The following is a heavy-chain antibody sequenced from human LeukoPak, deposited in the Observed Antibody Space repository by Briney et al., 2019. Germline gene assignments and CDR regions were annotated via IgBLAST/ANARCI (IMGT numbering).Heavy chain of an antibody. J-gene: IGHJ4*02. Sequence: GGSLRLSCAASGFNFSPNWMLWVRQVAGRGLEWVALIRNDGKTTTYADSVKGRFTISRDTAKNTLYLQMSNLRAEDTAVYFCARHFYFSIDCWGQGTLVTVSS. D-gene: IGHD2/OR15-2a*01. CDR2: IRNDGKTT. V-gene: IGHV3-74*01. CDR1: GFNFSPNW. CDR3: ARHFYFSIDC.